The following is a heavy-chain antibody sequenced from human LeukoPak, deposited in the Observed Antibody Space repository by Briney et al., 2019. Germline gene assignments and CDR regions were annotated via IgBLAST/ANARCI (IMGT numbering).Heavy chain of an antibody. J-gene: IGHJ4*02. Sequence: SETLSLTCTVSGGSISSYYRSWIRQPPGKGLEWIGYIHYSGSTNYNPSLKSRVTISGDTSKNQFSLRLTSVTAADTAVYYCAGSSGQFIVYWGQGTLVTVSS. CDR1: GGSISSYY. CDR3: AGSSGQFIVY. CDR2: IHYSGST. D-gene: IGHD3-22*01. V-gene: IGHV4-59*01.